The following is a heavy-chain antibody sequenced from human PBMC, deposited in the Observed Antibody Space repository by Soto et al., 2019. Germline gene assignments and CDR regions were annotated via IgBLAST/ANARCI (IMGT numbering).Heavy chain of an antibody. CDR3: ARAPSEYIWGSYLRYFEY. Sequence: EVELLESGGAFIQPGGSLRLSCAASGFPFSNYAMAWVRQASGKGLEWVSGISGKSGHAFYADSVKGRFTSSRDNSRNTLYLQMESLRAEDTATYYCARAPSEYIWGSYLRYFEYWGQGTLVAVSS. V-gene: IGHV3-23*01. J-gene: IGHJ4*02. CDR2: ISGKSGHA. CDR1: GFPFSNYA. D-gene: IGHD3-16*02.